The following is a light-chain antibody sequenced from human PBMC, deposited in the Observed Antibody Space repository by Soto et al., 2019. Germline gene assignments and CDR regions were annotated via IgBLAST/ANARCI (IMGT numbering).Light chain of an antibody. V-gene: IGLV2-14*01. CDR2: EVS. J-gene: IGLJ2*01. CDR1: SSDVGGYKY. CDR3: SSYTSSSNVV. Sequence: QSALTQPASVSGSPGQSITISCTGTSSDVGGYKYVSWYQQHPGKAPKLMIYEVSNRPSGVSNRFSGSKFGNTASLTISGLQAEDEADYYCSSYTSSSNVVFGGGTKVTV.